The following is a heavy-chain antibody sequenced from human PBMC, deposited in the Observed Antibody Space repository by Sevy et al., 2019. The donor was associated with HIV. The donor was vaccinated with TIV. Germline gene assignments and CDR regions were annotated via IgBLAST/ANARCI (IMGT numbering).Heavy chain of an antibody. CDR3: ARGGLIAAAALGYFDY. J-gene: IGHJ4*02. CDR2: INHSGST. D-gene: IGHD6-13*01. CDR1: GGSFSGYY. Sequence: ETLSLTCAVYGGSFSGYYWSWIRQPPGKGLEWIGEINHSGSTNYNPSLKSRVTISVDTSKNQFSLKLSSVTAADTAMYYCARGGLIAAAALGYFDYWGQGTLVTVSS. V-gene: IGHV4-34*01.